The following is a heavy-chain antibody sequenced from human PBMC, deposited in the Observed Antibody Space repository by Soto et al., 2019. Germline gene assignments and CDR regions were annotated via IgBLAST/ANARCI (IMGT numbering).Heavy chain of an antibody. CDR2: ISYDGSNK. CDR3: ARDANRLDFWSGPHRVSSLLDV. V-gene: IGHV3-30-3*01. Sequence: GGSLRLSCAASGFTFSSYAMHWVRQAPGKGLEWVAVISYDGSNKYYADSVKGRFTISRDNSKNTLYLQMNSLRAEDTAVYYCARDANRLDFWSGPHRVSSLLDVWGQGTTVTVSS. J-gene: IGHJ6*02. D-gene: IGHD3-3*01. CDR1: GFTFSSYA.